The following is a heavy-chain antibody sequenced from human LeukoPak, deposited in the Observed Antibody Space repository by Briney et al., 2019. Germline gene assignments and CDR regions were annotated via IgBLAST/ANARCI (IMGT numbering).Heavy chain of an antibody. CDR2: IGKGGDT. D-gene: IGHD3-22*01. V-gene: IGHV3-13*01. J-gene: IGHJ6*02. CDR1: GFTFSTYD. CDR3: VRDPSGWGMDV. Sequence: PGASLKLSCVASGFTFSTYDTHRVRQATGKRPEWVSDIGKGGDTHYAGSVKGRFTISRDNAKNSLYLQMNSLRPGDTAVYYCVRDPSGWGMDVWGQGTTVTVSS.